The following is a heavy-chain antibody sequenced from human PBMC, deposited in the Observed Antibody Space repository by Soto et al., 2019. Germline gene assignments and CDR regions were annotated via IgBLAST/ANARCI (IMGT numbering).Heavy chain of an antibody. CDR3: ARDFTATVTTAFDI. CDR2: IYSSGST. D-gene: IGHD4-17*01. V-gene: IGHV4-4*07. CDR1: GGSTSKYY. Sequence: QVQLQESGPGLVKPSETLSLTCSVSGGSTSKYYWSWIRQPAGKRLEWIGRIYSSGSTNYNPSLKSRVTMSVDTSKNLFSLKLTSVTAADTAVYYCARDFTATVTTAFDIWGQGTMVTVSS. J-gene: IGHJ3*02.